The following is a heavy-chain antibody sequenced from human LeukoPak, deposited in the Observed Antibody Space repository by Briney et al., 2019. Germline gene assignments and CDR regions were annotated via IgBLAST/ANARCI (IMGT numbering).Heavy chain of an antibody. J-gene: IGHJ3*02. CDR1: GFTFSSYS. Sequence: GGSLRLSCAASGFTFSSYSMNWVRQAPGKGLEWVSSISSSSSYIYYADSAKGRFTISRDNAKNSLHLQVNSVGCQCPTVHCFARPRTVAGLVDALDMWGQDTMVTVSS. V-gene: IGHV3-21*01. D-gene: IGHD6-19*01. CDR2: ISSSSSYI. CDR3: ARPRTVAGLVDALDM.